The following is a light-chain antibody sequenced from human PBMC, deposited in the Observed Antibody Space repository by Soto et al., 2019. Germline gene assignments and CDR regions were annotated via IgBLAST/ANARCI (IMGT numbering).Light chain of an antibody. V-gene: IGKV1-39*01. J-gene: IGKJ1*01. CDR2: DAS. CDR1: QTISTY. Sequence: DIQMTQSPSSLSASVGDRVTITCRASQTISTYLNWYQQKPGKAPRLLIYDASSLLSGVPSRFSGSGSGTEFTLTISSLQSEDFAEYHCQQYNNWPQTFGQGTKVDIK. CDR3: QQYNNWPQT.